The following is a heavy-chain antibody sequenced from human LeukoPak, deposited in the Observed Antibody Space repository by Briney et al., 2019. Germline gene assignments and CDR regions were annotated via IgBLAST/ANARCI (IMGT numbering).Heavy chain of an antibody. CDR2: IYTSGTT. Sequence: SSETLSLTCTVSGGSISSYYWSWIRQPAGKGLEWIGRIYTSGTTHYNPSLKSRVTMSVDTSKNQFSLKLSSVTAADTAVYYCARASSGYYYPYLDYRGQGTLVTVSS. CDR1: GGSISSYY. J-gene: IGHJ4*02. V-gene: IGHV4-4*07. D-gene: IGHD3-22*01. CDR3: ARASSGYYYPYLDY.